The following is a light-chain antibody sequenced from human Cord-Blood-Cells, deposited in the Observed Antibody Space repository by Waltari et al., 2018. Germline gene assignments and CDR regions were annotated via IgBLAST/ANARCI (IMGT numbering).Light chain of an antibody. CDR3: CSYAGSYTWV. CDR1: SRDVGCYNY. V-gene: IGLV2-11*01. CDR2: EFS. J-gene: IGLJ3*02. Sequence: QSALTQPRSVSGSPGQSVTISCTGTSRDVGCYNYVSWYPQHPGKAPKPHIYEFSKRPPGVPDRFSGSKSGNTASLTISGLQAEDEADYYCCSYAGSYTWVFGGGTKLTVL.